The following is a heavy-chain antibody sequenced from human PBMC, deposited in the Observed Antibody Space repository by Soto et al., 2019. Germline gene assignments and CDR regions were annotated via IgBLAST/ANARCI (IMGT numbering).Heavy chain of an antibody. J-gene: IGHJ4*02. D-gene: IGHD6-13*01. CDR1: GFTVSSNY. CDR2: IYTSAGT. CDR3: ARDAGIAAGGH. Sequence: EVQLVESGGGLVQPGGSLRLSCVASGFTVSSNYMSWVRQAPGKGLEWLSVIYTSAGTYYADSVKGRFTISRDNPKNTLYLQMNSLRAEDTAVYYCARDAGIAAGGHWGQGTLVTVSS. V-gene: IGHV3-66*01.